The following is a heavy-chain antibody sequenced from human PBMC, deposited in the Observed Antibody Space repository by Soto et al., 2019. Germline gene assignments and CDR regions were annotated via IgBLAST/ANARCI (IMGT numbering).Heavy chain of an antibody. CDR1: GGSFSGYY. J-gene: IGHJ4*02. Sequence: QVQLQQWGAGLLKPSETLSLTCAVYGGSFSGYYWSWIRQPPGKGLEWIGEINHSGSTNYNPSLKSRVTISVDTTKNQLALKLSSVTAADTAVYYCARGTAAGTFGYWGQGTLVTVSS. D-gene: IGHD6-13*01. V-gene: IGHV4-34*01. CDR3: ARGTAAGTFGY. CDR2: INHSGST.